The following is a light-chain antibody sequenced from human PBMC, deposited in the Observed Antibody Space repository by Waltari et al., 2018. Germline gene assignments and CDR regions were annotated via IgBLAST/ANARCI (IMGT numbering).Light chain of an antibody. J-gene: IGKJ1*01. Sequence: EIVLTQSPATLSVSPGDRVTLSCRASQCVGTNLAWDQHSPGQAPSLLVYRASPRATYIPARFGASGSGTEFTISISTLQTEDSAVFYCQQYNDWPRTFGQGTKVEIK. CDR1: QCVGTN. CDR2: RAS. CDR3: QQYNDWPRT. V-gene: IGKV3D-15*01.